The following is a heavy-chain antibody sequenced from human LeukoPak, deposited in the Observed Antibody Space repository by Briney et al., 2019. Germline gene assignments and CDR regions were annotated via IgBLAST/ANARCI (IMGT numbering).Heavy chain of an antibody. Sequence: PSGGSLRLSCAASGFIFSNYEMNWVRQAPGKGLEWVSYISSSGSTIYYADSVKGRFTISRDNARNSLYLQMNSLRADDSAVYYCARDQTGTTGYFDFWGQGILVTVSS. CDR2: ISSSGSTI. D-gene: IGHD1-1*01. V-gene: IGHV3-48*03. CDR3: ARDQTGTTGYFDF. CDR1: GFIFSNYE. J-gene: IGHJ4*02.